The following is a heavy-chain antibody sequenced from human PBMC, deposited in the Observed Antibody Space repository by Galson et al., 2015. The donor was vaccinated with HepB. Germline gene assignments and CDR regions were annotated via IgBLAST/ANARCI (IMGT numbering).Heavy chain of an antibody. V-gene: IGHV3-33*01. CDR3: ARPPKSDFWSGYWAGYYGMDV. Sequence: SLRLSCAASGFTFSSYGMHWVRQAPGKGLEWVAVIWYDGSNKYYADSVKGRFTISRDNSKNTLYLQMNSLRAEDTAVYYCARPPKSDFWSGYWAGYYGMDVWGQGTTFTVSS. J-gene: IGHJ6*02. CDR2: IWYDGSNK. CDR1: GFTFSSYG. D-gene: IGHD3-3*01.